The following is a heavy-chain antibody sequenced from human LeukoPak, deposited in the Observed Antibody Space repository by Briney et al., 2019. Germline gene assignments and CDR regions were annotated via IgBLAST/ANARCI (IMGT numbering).Heavy chain of an antibody. D-gene: IGHD3-3*01. Sequence: GGSLRLSCAASGFTFRSYAMSWVRQAPGKGLEWVSHINGNGGNIYYADSVKGRFTISRDNAKNSLYLQMNSLRAEDTAVYYCARILGVDDYWGQGTLVTVSS. CDR3: ARILGVDDY. CDR1: GFTFRSYA. V-gene: IGHV3-48*01. CDR2: INGNGGNI. J-gene: IGHJ4*02.